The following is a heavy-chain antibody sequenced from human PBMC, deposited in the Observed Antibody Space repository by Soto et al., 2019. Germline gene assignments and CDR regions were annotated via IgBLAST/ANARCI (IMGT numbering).Heavy chain of an antibody. D-gene: IGHD3-10*01. V-gene: IGHV4-59*01. J-gene: IGHJ4*02. Sequence: SETLSLTCTVSGDSIRDSFWSWVRQPPGKGLEWIGLVHHTGNTNYNPSLETRVTMLIDASANHFSLTLTSVTPTDAAIYYCARGREDHVDHHFGHLFDSWGQGTLVTVSS. CDR1: GDSIRDSF. CDR3: ARGREDHVDHHFGHLFDS. CDR2: VHHTGNT.